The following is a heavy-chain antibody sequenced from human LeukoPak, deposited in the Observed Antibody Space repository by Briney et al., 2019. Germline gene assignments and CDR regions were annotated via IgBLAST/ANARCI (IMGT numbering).Heavy chain of an antibody. Sequence: SETLSLTCTVSGGSVSSGSYYWSWIRQPPGKGLEWIGYIYYSGSTYYNPSLKSRVTISVDTSKNQFSLKLSSVTAADTAVYYCARTSSHAFDIWGQGTMVTVSS. J-gene: IGHJ3*02. CDR2: IYYSGST. CDR1: GGSVSSGSYY. V-gene: IGHV4-39*01. CDR3: ARTSSHAFDI.